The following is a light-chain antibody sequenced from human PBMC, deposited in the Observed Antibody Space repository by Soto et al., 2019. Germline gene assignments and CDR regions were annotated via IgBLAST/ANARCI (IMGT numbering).Light chain of an antibody. CDR3: QQSYSSSIT. CDR1: QSISSY. Sequence: IQMTQSPSSLSASVGDRVTISCRASQSISSYLNWYQQKPGKAPKLLIYAASILQSGVPSRFSGSESGADFTLTITSLQPEDFATYYCQQSYSSSITFGQGTRLEIK. CDR2: AAS. V-gene: IGKV1-39*01. J-gene: IGKJ5*01.